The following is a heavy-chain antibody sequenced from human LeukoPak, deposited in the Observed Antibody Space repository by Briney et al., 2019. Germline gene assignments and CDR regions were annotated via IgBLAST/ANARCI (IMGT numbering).Heavy chain of an antibody. CDR1: GYTFTSYG. D-gene: IGHD6-6*01. CDR3: ATDYLSIAARPGVWFDP. Sequence: ASVKVSCKASGYTFTSYGIRWLRQAPGQGLEWMGWISAYNGNTNYAQKLQGRVTMTTDTSTSTAYMELRSLRSDDTAVYYCATDYLSIAARPGVWFDPWGQGTLVTVSS. CDR2: ISAYNGNT. J-gene: IGHJ5*02. V-gene: IGHV1-18*01.